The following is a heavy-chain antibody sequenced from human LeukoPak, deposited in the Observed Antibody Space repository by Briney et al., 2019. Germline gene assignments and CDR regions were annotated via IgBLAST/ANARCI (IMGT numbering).Heavy chain of an antibody. D-gene: IGHD3-10*01. J-gene: IGHJ5*02. CDR1: GGSISSGGYS. Sequence: SETLSLTCAVSGGSISSGGYSWSWIRQPRGKGLEWIGNIYHSGSTYYNPSLKSRVTISVDRSKNQFSLKLSSVTAADTAVYYCARGLWFGESFLFDPWGQGTLVTVSS. CDR3: ARGLWFGESFLFDP. V-gene: IGHV4-30-2*01. CDR2: IYHSGST.